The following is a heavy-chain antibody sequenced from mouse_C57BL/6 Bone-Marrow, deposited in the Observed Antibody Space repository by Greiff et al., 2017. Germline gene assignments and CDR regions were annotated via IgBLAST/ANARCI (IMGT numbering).Heavy chain of an antibody. J-gene: IGHJ2*01. V-gene: IGHV5-16*01. CDR3: ARDRNSFDY. CDR2: INYDGSST. Sequence: EVMLVESEGGLVQPGSSMKLSCTASGFTFSDYYMAWVRQVPEKGLEWVANINYDGSSTYYLDSLKSRFIISRDNAKNILYLQMSSLKSEDTATYYCARDRNSFDYWGQGTTLTVSS. CDR1: GFTFSDYY.